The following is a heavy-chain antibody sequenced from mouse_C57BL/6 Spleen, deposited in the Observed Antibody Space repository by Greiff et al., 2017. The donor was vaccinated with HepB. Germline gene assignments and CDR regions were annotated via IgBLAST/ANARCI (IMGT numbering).Heavy chain of an antibody. V-gene: IGHV3-5*01. CDR2: IYYSGTI. D-gene: IGHD2-3*01. J-gene: IGHJ2*01. CDR1: GISITTGNYR. CDR3: ARVIYDGYYDYFDY. Sequence: EVMLVESGPGLVKPSQTVFLTCTVTGISITTGNYRWSWIRQFPGNKLEWIGYIYYSGTITYNPSLTSRTTITRDTPKNQFFLEMNSLTAEDTATYYCARVIYDGYYDYFDYWGQGTTLTVSS.